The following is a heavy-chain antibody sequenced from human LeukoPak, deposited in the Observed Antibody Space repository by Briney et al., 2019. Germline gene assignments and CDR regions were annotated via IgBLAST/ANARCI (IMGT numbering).Heavy chain of an antibody. CDR2: ISGSGGST. J-gene: IGHJ4*02. CDR1: GFTFSSYA. V-gene: IGHV3-23*01. D-gene: IGHD2-21*01. CDR3: AKDFRIGYSAHFDY. Sequence: GGSLRLSCAASGFTFSSYAMSWVRQAPGKGLEWVSAISGSGGSTYYADSVKGRFTISRDNSKNTLYLQMNSLRGEDTAVYYCAKDFRIGYSAHFDYWGQGALVTVSS.